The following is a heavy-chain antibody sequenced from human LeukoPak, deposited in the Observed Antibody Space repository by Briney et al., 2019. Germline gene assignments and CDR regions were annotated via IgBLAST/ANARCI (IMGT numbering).Heavy chain of an antibody. CDR3: ARYLIGRYDYIWGSSRHDAFDI. V-gene: IGHV3-53*01. J-gene: IGHJ3*02. D-gene: IGHD3-16*01. CDR2: IYSGGST. CDR1: GFTVSSNY. Sequence: GGSLRLSCAASGFTVSSNYMGWVRQAPGKGLEWVSVIYSGGSTYYADSVKGRFTISRDNSKNTLYLQVNSLRAEDTAVYYCARYLIGRYDYIWGSSRHDAFDIWGQGTMVTVSS.